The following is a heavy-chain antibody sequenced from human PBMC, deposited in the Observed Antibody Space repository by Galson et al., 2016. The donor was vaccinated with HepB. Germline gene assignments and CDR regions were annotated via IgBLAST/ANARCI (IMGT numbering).Heavy chain of an antibody. D-gene: IGHD5-18*01. CDR2: TYYRSQWFN. CDR1: GDSVTNDDTI. CDR3: TRGYMHTGMNV. J-gene: IGHJ6*02. Sequence: CAISGDSVTNDDTIWNWIRQSPPRGLEWLGRTYYRSQWFNEYAVSVKSRITINSDTSRNQFSLQLDPVTSDDTAAYFCTRGYMHTGMNVWGQGTTVTVSS. V-gene: IGHV6-1*01.